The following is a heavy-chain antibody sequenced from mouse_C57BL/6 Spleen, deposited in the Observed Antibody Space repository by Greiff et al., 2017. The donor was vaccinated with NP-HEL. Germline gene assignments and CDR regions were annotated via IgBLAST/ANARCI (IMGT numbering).Heavy chain of an antibody. CDR3: ARVDYGYDGGFAY. D-gene: IGHD2-2*01. J-gene: IGHJ3*01. V-gene: IGHV1-26*01. CDR2: INPNNGGT. CDR1: GYTFTDYY. Sequence: VQLQQSGPELVKPGASVKISCKASGYTFTDYYMNWVKQSHGKSLEWIGDINPNNGGTSYNQKFKGKATLTVDKSSSTAYMELRSLTSEDSAVYYCARVDYGYDGGFAYWGQGTLVTVSA.